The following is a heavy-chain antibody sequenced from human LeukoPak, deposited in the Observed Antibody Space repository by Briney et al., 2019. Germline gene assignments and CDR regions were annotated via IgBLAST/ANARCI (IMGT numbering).Heavy chain of an antibody. CDR1: GGSISSHY. Sequence: SETLSLTCTVSGGSISSHYWSWIRQPPGKGLEWIGYIYYSGSTNYNPSLKSRVTISVDTSKNQFSLKLSSVTAADTAVYYCARLRGYYGSGSYLHMDVWGKGTTVTVSS. V-gene: IGHV4-59*11. CDR2: IYYSGST. J-gene: IGHJ6*03. CDR3: ARLRGYYGSGSYLHMDV. D-gene: IGHD3-10*01.